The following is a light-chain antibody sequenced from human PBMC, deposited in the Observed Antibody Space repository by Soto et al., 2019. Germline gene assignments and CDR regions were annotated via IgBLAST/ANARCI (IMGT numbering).Light chain of an antibody. CDR3: TSYTSSSTNYV. CDR2: EVS. V-gene: IGLV2-14*01. CDR1: SSDIGGYDY. J-gene: IGLJ1*01. Sequence: QSALTQPASVSGSPGQSFTISCTGTSSDIGGYDYVSWYQQHPGKAPKLMIYEVSNRPSGVSNRFSGSKSGNTASLTISGLQAEDEADYYCTSYTSSSTNYVFGTGTKVTVL.